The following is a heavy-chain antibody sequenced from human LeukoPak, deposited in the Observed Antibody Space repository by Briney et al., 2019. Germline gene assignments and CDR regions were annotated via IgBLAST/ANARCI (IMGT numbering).Heavy chain of an antibody. CDR3: ARLVDTAMVQYYFDY. CDR1: GFTLSSNY. J-gene: IGHJ4*02. Sequence: GGSLRLSCAASGFTLSSNYMSWVRQAPGKGLEWVSVIYSGGSTYYADSVKGRFTISRDNSKNTLYLQMNSLRAEDTAVYYCARLVDTAMVQYYFDYWGQGTLVTVSS. CDR2: IYSGGST. D-gene: IGHD5-18*01. V-gene: IGHV3-53*01.